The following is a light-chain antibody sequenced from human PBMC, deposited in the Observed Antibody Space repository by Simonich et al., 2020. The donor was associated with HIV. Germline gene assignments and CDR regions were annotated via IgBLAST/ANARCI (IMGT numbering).Light chain of an antibody. CDR1: RSVLYSSNNNNY. J-gene: IGKJ1*01. V-gene: IGKV4-1*01. Sequence: DIVMTQSPDSLAVSLGERATINCKSSRSVLYSSNNNNYLAWYQQKPGQPPNLLSYWESTRESGVPDRFSASGSGTDFTLTISSLQAEDVAVYYCQQYYSSPPTFGQGTKVEIK. CDR2: WES. CDR3: QQYYSSPPT.